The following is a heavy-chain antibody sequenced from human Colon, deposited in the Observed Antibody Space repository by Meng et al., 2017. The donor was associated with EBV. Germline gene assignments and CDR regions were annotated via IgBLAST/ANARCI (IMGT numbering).Heavy chain of an antibody. Sequence: QGQLQPWGAGRLKPSETLSRSCAVYGGSFRDYYWTWIRHPPGKGLEWIGEIDHRGNTKYNPSLKSRVTISLDTSKKQFSLKVSSVTAADSAVYYCARRGPSGNFSPWSQGALVTVSS. D-gene: IGHD3-10*01. CDR3: ARRGPSGNFSP. J-gene: IGHJ5*02. CDR1: GGSFRDYY. V-gene: IGHV4-34*01. CDR2: IDHRGNT.